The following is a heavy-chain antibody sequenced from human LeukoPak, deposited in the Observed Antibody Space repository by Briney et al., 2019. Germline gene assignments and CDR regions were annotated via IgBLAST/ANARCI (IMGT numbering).Heavy chain of an antibody. Sequence: ASVKVSCKASGYTFTGYYMHWVRQAPGQGLEWMGWINPNSGGTNYAQKFQGRVTMTRDTSISTAYMELSRLRSDGTAVYYCARDLVVADSDAFDIWGQGTMVTVSS. J-gene: IGHJ3*02. CDR3: ARDLVVADSDAFDI. V-gene: IGHV1-2*02. CDR1: GYTFTGYY. D-gene: IGHD6-19*01. CDR2: INPNSGGT.